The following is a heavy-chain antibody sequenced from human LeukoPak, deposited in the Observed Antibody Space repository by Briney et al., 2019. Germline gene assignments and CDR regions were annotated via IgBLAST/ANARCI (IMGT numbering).Heavy chain of an antibody. Sequence: PSETLSLTCAVSGGSFSGSYWSWLRQPPGKGLEWIGEINHRGSAHYNPSLKSRVTISLDTSKNQFSLKVTSVTAADTSVYYCARGAVSGGFGDFYYYMDVWGKGTTVTVSS. CDR1: GGSFSGSY. D-gene: IGHD3-16*01. V-gene: IGHV4-34*01. CDR3: ARGAVSGGFGDFYYYMDV. CDR2: INHRGSA. J-gene: IGHJ6*03.